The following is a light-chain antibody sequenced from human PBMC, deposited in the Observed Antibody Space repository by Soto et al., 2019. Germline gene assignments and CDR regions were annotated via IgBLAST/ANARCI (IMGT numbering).Light chain of an antibody. Sequence: EIVVTQSPGTLSLCPGERATLSCRASQSVSSTYLAWYQQKPGQAPRLLISGASSRATGIPDRFSGSGSGTDFTLTISRLEPEDFAVYYCQQYGGSSWTFGQGTKVDIK. CDR1: QSVSSTY. J-gene: IGKJ1*01. V-gene: IGKV3-20*01. CDR3: QQYGGSSWT. CDR2: GAS.